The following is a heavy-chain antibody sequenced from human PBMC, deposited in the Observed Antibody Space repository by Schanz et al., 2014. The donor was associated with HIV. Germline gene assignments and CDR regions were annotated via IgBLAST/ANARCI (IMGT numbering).Heavy chain of an antibody. V-gene: IGHV4-4*07. D-gene: IGHD6-6*01. CDR2: LHTSGST. CDR3: ASSQGAARAFDY. J-gene: IGHJ4*02. Sequence: QMQLQESGPGLVKASETLSLTCIVSGGSISDYYWNWIRQPAGKGLEWIGRLHTSGSTNYNPSLKSRVTISVDTSKNQFSLKLSSVTAADTAVYYCASSQGAARAFDYWGQGTLVTVSS. CDR1: GGSISDYY.